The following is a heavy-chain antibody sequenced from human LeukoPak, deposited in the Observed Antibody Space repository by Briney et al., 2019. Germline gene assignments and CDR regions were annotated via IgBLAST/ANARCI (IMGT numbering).Heavy chain of an antibody. CDR2: ISSGSRFI. CDR1: GFTFTSYT. V-gene: IGHV3-21*06. D-gene: IGHD1-26*01. J-gene: IGHJ4*02. CDR3: ARSAVGTTTPLSY. Sequence: GGSLRLSCAASGFTFTSYTMNWVRRAPGKGLEWVSLISSGSRFIYYADSVKGRFTISRDNAKNILYLQMNSLRVEDTAIYFCARSAVGTTTPLSYWGQGALVTVSS.